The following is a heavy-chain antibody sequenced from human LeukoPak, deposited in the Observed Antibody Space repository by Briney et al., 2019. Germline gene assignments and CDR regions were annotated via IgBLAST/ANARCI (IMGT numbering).Heavy chain of an antibody. D-gene: IGHD4-23*01. CDR2: IYYSGST. CDR3: ARDHDYGGNDAFDI. J-gene: IGHJ3*02. V-gene: IGHV4-59*01. Sequence: SETLSLTCTVSGGSISSYYWSWIRQPPGKGLEWIGYIYYSGSTNYNPSLKSRVTISVDTSKNQFSLKLSSVTAADTAVYYCARDHDYGGNDAFDIWGQGTMVTVSS. CDR1: GGSISSYY.